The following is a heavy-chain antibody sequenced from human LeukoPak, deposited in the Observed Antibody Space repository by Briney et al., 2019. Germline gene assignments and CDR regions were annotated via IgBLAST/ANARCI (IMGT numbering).Heavy chain of an antibody. V-gene: IGHV4-59*01. J-gene: IGHJ3*02. CDR1: GGSISSYY. CDR3: ARARFSTVVTPNAFDI. D-gene: IGHD4-23*01. CDR2: IYYSGST. Sequence: PSETLSLTCTVSGGSISSYYWGWIRQPPGRGLEWIGYIYYSGSTNYNPSLKSRVTISVDTSKNQFSLKLSSVTAADTAVYYCARARFSTVVTPNAFDIWGQGTMVTVSS.